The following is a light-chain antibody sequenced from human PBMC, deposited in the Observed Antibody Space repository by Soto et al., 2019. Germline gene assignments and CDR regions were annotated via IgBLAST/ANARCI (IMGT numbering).Light chain of an antibody. Sequence: DIHRTQSRSYLSASIGDGVTLTFGASQSIGTNLNWYQQRPGKAPKLLIYAVSSLQSGVSSRFSGSGSGTDFTLSINSLQREDFATYYCQQTYSAPPLFGQGTKVDIK. V-gene: IGKV1-39*01. CDR1: QSIGTN. J-gene: IGKJ1*01. CDR3: QQTYSAPPL. CDR2: AVS.